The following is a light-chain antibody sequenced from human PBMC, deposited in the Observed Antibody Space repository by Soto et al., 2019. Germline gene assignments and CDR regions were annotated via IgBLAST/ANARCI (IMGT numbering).Light chain of an antibody. CDR1: QSVNNN. CDR2: SAS. CDR3: HQRQSWPRT. J-gene: IGKJ1*01. V-gene: IGKV3-15*01. Sequence: EIVMTQSPATLSVSRGERATRSCTASQSVNNNVAWYQQKPGHTPRLLIYSASIGATGTPARFSASGSGTDFTLTISDVQPEDFALYYCHQRQSWPRTFGQGTKVDI.